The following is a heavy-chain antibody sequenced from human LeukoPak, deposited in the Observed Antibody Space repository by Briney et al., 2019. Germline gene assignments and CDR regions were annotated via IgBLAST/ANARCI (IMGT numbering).Heavy chain of an antibody. CDR1: GGSVSSASYY. Sequence: PSETLSLTCTVSGGSVSSASYYWSWIRQPAGKGLEWIGRIYISGSTNYNPSLKSRVTISVDTSKNQFSLKLSSVTAADTAVYYCASSGWLTLDYWGQGTLVTVSS. CDR3: ASSGWLTLDY. D-gene: IGHD6-19*01. V-gene: IGHV4-61*02. J-gene: IGHJ4*02. CDR2: IYISGST.